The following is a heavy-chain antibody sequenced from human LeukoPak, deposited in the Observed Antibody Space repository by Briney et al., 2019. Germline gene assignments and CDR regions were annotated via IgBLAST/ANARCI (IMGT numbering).Heavy chain of an antibody. CDR2: INHSGST. D-gene: IGHD3-16*01. CDR3: ARGRGRFDP. J-gene: IGHJ5*02. V-gene: IGHV4-34*01. Sequence: NPGGSLRLSCAASGFTFSSYAMHWVRQPPGKGLEWIGEINHSGSTNYNPSLKSRVTISVDTSKNQFSLKLSSVTAADTAVYYCARGRGRFDPWGQGTLVTVSS. CDR1: GFTFSSYA.